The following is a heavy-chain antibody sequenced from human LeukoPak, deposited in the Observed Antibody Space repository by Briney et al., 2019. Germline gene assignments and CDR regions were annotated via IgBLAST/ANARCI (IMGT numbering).Heavy chain of an antibody. CDR3: ARAILRAHDY. J-gene: IGHJ4*02. CDR2: IYSDGST. V-gene: IGHV3-66*01. Sequence: GGSLRLSCAASGFPFSSYSMSWVRQAPGKGLEWVSLIYSDGSTYYADSVKGRFTISRDSSKNMLYLQMNSLRAEDTAVYYCARAILRAHDYWGQGTLVTVSS. CDR1: GFPFSSYS. D-gene: IGHD3-16*01.